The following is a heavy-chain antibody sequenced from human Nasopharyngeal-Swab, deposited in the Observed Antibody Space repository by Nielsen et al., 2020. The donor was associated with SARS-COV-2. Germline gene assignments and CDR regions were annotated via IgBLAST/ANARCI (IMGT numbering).Heavy chain of an antibody. Sequence: GGSLRLSCVASGVIFSKYWMHWVRQAPGKGLVWVSRVNQDGSRTDYADSVRGRFTISRDNAKNTLYLQMNSLRVEDTAVYYCAREGDIAAAGNAFDMWGQGTMVTVSS. CDR3: AREGDIAAAGNAFDM. CDR2: VNQDGSRT. CDR1: GVIFSKYW. D-gene: IGHD6-13*01. V-gene: IGHV3-74*01. J-gene: IGHJ3*02.